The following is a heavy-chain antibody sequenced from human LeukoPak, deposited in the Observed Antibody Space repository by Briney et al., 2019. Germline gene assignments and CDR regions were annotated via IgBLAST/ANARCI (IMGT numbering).Heavy chain of an antibody. CDR3: ARHIPSIHSITGSYHYYMDV. J-gene: IGHJ6*03. CDR2: ISHSGGT. CDR1: RGSISTKNYF. Sequence: SETLSLTCTVSRGSISTKNYFWGWIRQPPGQGLEWIGSISHSGGTYYSPSLKSRVTISIDTSKTQFSLKLRSVTAAETAVYFCARHIPSIHSITGSYHYYMDVWGEGTTVAVSS. V-gene: IGHV4-39*01. D-gene: IGHD3-3*01.